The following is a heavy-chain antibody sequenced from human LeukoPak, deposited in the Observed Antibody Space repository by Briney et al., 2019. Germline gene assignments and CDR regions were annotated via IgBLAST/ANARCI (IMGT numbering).Heavy chain of an antibody. V-gene: IGHV3-74*03. CDR1: GFRFTNHW. D-gene: IGHD5-24*01. Sequence: PGGSLRLSCVASGFRFTNHWMHWVRQAPGKGLVWVSRINAYNGYTTYADSVKGRFTISRDTAKSTLYLEMNSLTGADTAIYHCARALDGSRNGLDYWGQGTLV. J-gene: IGHJ4*02. CDR2: INAYNGYT. CDR3: ARALDGSRNGLDY.